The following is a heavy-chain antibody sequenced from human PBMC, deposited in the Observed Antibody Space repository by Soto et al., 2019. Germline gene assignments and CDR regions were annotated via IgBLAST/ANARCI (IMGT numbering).Heavy chain of an antibody. V-gene: IGHV3-15*07. CDR1: GFTFSNAW. J-gene: IGHJ6*02. CDR3: TTDPLFVYNWNYLSYYYYGMDV. CDR2: IKSKTDGGTT. D-gene: IGHD1-7*01. Sequence: EVQLVESGGGLVKPGGSLRLSCAASGFTFSNAWMNWVRQAPGKGLEWVGRIKSKTDGGTTDYAAPVKGRFTISRDDSKNTLYLQMNSLKTEDTAVYYCTTDPLFVYNWNYLSYYYYGMDVWGQGTTVTVSS.